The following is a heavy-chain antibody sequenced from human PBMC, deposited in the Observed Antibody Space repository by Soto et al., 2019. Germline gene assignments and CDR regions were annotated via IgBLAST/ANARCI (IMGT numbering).Heavy chain of an antibody. J-gene: IGHJ4*02. D-gene: IGHD3-16*01. CDR2: IYSSGST. V-gene: IGHV4-30-4*01. CDR1: GASINSGDYY. Sequence: SETLSLTCTVSGASINSGDYYWSWIRQPPGKGLERIGHIYSSGSTYYSPSLKSRAGISVDSSTRQVSLKLTSVTAADPAVSFCARIILKYYRLDYWGRGPLVTVSS. CDR3: ARIILKYYRLDY.